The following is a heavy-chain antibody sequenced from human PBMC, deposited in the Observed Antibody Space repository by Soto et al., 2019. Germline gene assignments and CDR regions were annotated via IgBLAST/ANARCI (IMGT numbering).Heavy chain of an antibody. J-gene: IGHJ6*03. V-gene: IGHV1-46*01. Sequence: ASVKVSCKASGYTFTSYYMHWVRQAPGQGLEWMGIIDPSGGSTSYAQKFQGRVTMTRDTSTSTVYMELSSLRSEDTAVYYCATYCSGGSCYSSAVYYMDVWGKGTTVTVSS. CDR3: ATYCSGGSCYSSAVYYMDV. CDR2: IDPSGGST. D-gene: IGHD2-15*01. CDR1: GYTFTSYY.